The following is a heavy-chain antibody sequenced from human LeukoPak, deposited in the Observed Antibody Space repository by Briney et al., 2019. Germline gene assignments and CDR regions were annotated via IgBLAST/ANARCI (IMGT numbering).Heavy chain of an antibody. J-gene: IGHJ4*02. V-gene: IGHV3-43D*04. CDR1: GFTFDDYA. D-gene: IGHD1-26*01. CDR3: AKDMGLWEGCVDY. Sequence: GGSLRLSCAASGFTFDDYAMHWVRQAPGKGLEWVSLISWDGGSTYYADSVKGRFTISRDNSKNSLYLQINSLRAEDTALYYCAKDMGLWEGCVDYWGQGTLVTVSS. CDR2: ISWDGGST.